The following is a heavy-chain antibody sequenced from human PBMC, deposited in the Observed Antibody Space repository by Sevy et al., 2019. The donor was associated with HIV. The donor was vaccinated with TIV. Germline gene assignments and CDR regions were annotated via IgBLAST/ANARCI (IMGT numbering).Heavy chain of an antibody. CDR1: GGTFSSYA. J-gene: IGHJ6*02. V-gene: IGHV1-69*13. Sequence: SVKVSCKASGGTFSSYAISWVRQAPGQGLEWMGGIIPIFGTANYAQKFQGRVTITADESTSTAYMELSSLRSEDTAVYYCAREGSIAVAGTVDYYYGMDVWGQGTTVTVSS. D-gene: IGHD6-19*01. CDR3: AREGSIAVAGTVDYYYGMDV. CDR2: IIPIFGTA.